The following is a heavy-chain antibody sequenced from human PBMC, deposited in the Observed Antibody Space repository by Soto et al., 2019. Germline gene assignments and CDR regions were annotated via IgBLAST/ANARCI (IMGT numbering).Heavy chain of an antibody. CDR3: ARVPSSYDAYYFDY. CDR2: IYHRGST. D-gene: IGHD3-22*01. V-gene: IGHV4-30-2*01. Sequence: QLQLQESCSGLVNPSQTLSLTCAVSGGSISSGGYSWSWIRQPPGKGLEWIGYIYHRGSTYYNPSLKRRVTISVDRSKNQFSLKLSSVTAADTAVYYCARVPSSYDAYYFDYWGQGTLVTVSS. J-gene: IGHJ4*02. CDR1: GGSISSGGYS.